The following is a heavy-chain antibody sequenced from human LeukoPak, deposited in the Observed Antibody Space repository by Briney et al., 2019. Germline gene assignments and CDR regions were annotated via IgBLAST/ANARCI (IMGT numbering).Heavy chain of an antibody. CDR2: IGSSGSTI. CDR3: ARARRGGSYTDY. V-gene: IGHV3-48*03. Sequence: GGSLRLSCAASGFTFSSYEMNWVRQAPGKGLEWVSYIGSSGSTIYYADSVKGRFTISRDNAKNSLYLQMNSLRAEDTAVYYCARARRGGSYTDYWGQGTLVTVSS. J-gene: IGHJ4*02. CDR1: GFTFSSYE. D-gene: IGHD1-26*01.